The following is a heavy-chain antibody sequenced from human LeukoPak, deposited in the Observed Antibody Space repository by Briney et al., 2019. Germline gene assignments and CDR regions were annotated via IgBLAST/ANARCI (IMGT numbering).Heavy chain of an antibody. D-gene: IGHD3-9*01. V-gene: IGHV3-23*01. J-gene: IGHJ4*02. CDR1: GFIFNSYG. CDR3: ACDILTGYYGNS. CDR2: ISGSGGST. Sequence: GGSLRLSCAASGFIFNSYGMHWVRQAPGKGLEWVSAISGSGGSTYYADSVKGRFTISRDNSKNTLYLQMNSLRAEDTAVYYCACDILTGYYGNSWGQGTLVTVSS.